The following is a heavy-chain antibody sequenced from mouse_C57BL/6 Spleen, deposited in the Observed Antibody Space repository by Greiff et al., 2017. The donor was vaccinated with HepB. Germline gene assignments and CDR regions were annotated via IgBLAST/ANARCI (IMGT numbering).Heavy chain of an antibody. D-gene: IGHD2-1*01. CDR3: ARRDGNYEDYFDY. CDR1: GYTFTSYW. CDR2: IDPSDSYT. Sequence: QVQLQQPGAELVKPGASVKLSCKASGYTFTSYWMQWVKQRPGQGLEWIGEIDPSDSYTNYNQKFKGKATLTVDTSSSTAYMQLSSLRSEDSAVYYCARRDGNYEDYFDYWGQGTTLTVSS. J-gene: IGHJ2*01. V-gene: IGHV1-50*01.